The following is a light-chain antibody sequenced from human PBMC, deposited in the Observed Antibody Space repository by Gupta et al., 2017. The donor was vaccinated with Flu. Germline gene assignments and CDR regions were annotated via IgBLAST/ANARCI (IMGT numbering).Light chain of an antibody. V-gene: IGKV1-39*01. CDR2: ATS. CDR3: QQTDTTRWT. J-gene: IGKJ1*01. CDR1: QSIPRH. Sequence: DIQMTQSPSSLSASVGDRVTITCRASQSIPRHLTWYQQKPGKAPNLLIYATSSLQSGVPSRFSGSGSGTDFTLTISRLQPDDSATYYCQQTDTTRWTFGQGTKVEI.